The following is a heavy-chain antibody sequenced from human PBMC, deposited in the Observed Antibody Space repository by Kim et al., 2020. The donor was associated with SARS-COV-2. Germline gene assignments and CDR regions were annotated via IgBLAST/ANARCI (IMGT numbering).Heavy chain of an antibody. D-gene: IGHD3-22*01. Sequence: YHPSLKNRVTISVDTSKHQFSLKLSSVTAADTAVYYCARVRSGYYSHFDYWGQGTLVTVSS. V-gene: IGHV4-59*01. CDR3: ARVRSGYYSHFDY. J-gene: IGHJ4*02.